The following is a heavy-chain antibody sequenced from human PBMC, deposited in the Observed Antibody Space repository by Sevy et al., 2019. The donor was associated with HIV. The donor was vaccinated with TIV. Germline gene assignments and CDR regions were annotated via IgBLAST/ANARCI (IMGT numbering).Heavy chain of an antibody. Sequence: GGSLRLSCAASGFTFDDYAMHWVRQAPGKGLEWVSSITWNSGRIDYVDSVKGRFTISRDNAKNSLYLQMNSLRAEDTALYYCAKDRSIAANFFDYWGQGTLVTVSS. CDR2: ITWNSGRI. CDR1: GFTFDDYA. CDR3: AKDRSIAANFFDY. D-gene: IGHD6-6*01. V-gene: IGHV3-9*01. J-gene: IGHJ4*02.